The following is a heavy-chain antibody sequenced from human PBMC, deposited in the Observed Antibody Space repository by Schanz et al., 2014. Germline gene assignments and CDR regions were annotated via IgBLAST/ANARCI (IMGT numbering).Heavy chain of an antibody. Sequence: QVQLVQSGAEVKKPGSSVKVSCKASGGTFSSSTLTWVRQAPGQGLEWMGRIIPILDKTNYAQKFQGRVTMTADKSTSTVYMEVSGLRSEDTAVYYCAKVDRTRYYAMDVWGQGTTVAGS. CDR2: IIPILDKT. CDR3: AKVDRTRYYAMDV. J-gene: IGHJ6*02. D-gene: IGHD3-9*01. CDR1: GGTFSSST. V-gene: IGHV1-69*08.